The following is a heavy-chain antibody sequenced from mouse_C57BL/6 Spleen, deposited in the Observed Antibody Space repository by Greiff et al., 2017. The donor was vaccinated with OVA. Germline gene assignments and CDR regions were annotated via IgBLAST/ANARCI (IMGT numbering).Heavy chain of an antibody. Sequence: EVKLVESGGGLVQPKGSLKLSCAASGFTFNTYAMHWVRQAPGKGLEWVARIRNKSSNYATYYADSVKDRFTISRDDSQSMLYLQMNNLKTEDTAMYYCGRDRDGSSSWFAYWGQGTLVTVSA. CDR3: GRDRDGSSSWFAY. V-gene: IGHV10-3*01. CDR1: GFTFNTYA. CDR2: IRNKSSNYAT. J-gene: IGHJ3*01. D-gene: IGHD1-1*01.